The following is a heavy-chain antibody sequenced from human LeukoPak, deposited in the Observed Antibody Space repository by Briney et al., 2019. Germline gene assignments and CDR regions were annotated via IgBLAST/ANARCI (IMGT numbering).Heavy chain of an antibody. CDR2: FSRSGSI. V-gene: IGHV3-48*02. CDR3: VRDRKSLYDCGLDV. J-gene: IGHJ6*02. Sequence: GGSLRLSCAASGFIFNTYSMNWVRQAPGKGLEWVASFSRSGSIFYADFVKGRFTISRDNGKNLLYLQMSSLRDEDTAVYYCVRDRKSLYDCGLDVWGQGTTVAVSS. CDR1: GFIFNTYS.